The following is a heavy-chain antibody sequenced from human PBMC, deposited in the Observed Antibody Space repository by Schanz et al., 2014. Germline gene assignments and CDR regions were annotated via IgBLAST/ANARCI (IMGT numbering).Heavy chain of an antibody. CDR1: GFTFSDYY. CDR2: ISNSGTTI. Sequence: QVQLVESGGGLVKPGGSLRLSCAASGFTFSDYYMSWIRQAPGKGLEWVSYISNSGTTIYYAESVKGRFTISRDNAKNTFYLHMNSLRNEDTAVYFCAKDRGDGYSNGIFQYWGLGTLVTVSS. J-gene: IGHJ4*02. CDR3: AKDRGDGYSNGIFQY. V-gene: IGHV3-11*04. D-gene: IGHD5-18*01.